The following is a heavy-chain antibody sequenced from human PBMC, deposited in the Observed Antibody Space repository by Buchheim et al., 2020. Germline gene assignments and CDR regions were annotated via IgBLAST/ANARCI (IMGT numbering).Heavy chain of an antibody. J-gene: IGHJ4*02. V-gene: IGHV3-48*02. CDR1: GFIFNRFS. D-gene: IGHD3-16*02. Sequence: EVQLVESGGGLVQPGGSLRLSCGASGFIFNRFSMDWVRQSPGKGLEWISYISSRSSTIYYADSVKGRFTISRDNAKHSLYLPMNSLRDEDTAVYYCASTPQYDYVWGTYRYEDYWGQGTL. CDR2: ISSRSSTI. CDR3: ASTPQYDYVWGTYRYEDY.